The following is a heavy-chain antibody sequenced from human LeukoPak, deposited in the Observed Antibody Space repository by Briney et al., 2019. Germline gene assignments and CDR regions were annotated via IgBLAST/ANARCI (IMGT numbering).Heavy chain of an antibody. CDR3: AKTTSWYYFDY. Sequence: QPGRSLGLSCAASGFTFRDYEMNWVRQAPGKGLEWVSYIGIADTTTYYADSVKGRFTISRNNAENSLYLQMNDLRADDTAVYFCAKTTSWYYFDYWGQGTLVTVSS. CDR1: GFTFRDYE. CDR2: IGIADTTT. J-gene: IGHJ4*02. V-gene: IGHV3-48*03. D-gene: IGHD2-2*01.